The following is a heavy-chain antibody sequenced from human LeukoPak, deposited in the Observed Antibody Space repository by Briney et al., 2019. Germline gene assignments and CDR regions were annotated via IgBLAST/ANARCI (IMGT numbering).Heavy chain of an antibody. CDR1: GYTFTSYG. Sequence: ASVKVSCKASGYTFTSYGISWVRQAPGQGLEWMGWISAYNGNTNYAQKLQCRVTMTTDTSTSTAYMELRSLRSDDTAVYYCARDRGRVTMVRGPMDYWGQGTLVTVSS. D-gene: IGHD3-10*01. CDR2: ISAYNGNT. J-gene: IGHJ4*02. CDR3: ARDRGRVTMVRGPMDY. V-gene: IGHV1-18*01.